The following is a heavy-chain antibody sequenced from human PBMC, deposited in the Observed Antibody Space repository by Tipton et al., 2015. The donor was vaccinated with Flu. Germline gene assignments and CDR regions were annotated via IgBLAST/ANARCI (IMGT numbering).Heavy chain of an antibody. Sequence: SLRLSCAASGFTFSSYGMHWVRQAPGKGLEWVAVIWYDGSNKYYADSVKGRFTISRDNSKNTLYLQMNSLRAEDTAVYYCARGSCSGGSCYSYYYSGMDVWGQGTTVTVSS. D-gene: IGHD2-15*01. J-gene: IGHJ6*02. V-gene: IGHV3-33*01. CDR1: GFTFSSYG. CDR3: ARGSCSGGSCYSYYYSGMDV. CDR2: IWYDGSNK.